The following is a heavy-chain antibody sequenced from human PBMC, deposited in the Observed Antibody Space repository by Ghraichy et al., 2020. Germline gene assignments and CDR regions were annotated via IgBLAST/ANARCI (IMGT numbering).Heavy chain of an antibody. CDR1: GGSFSGYY. Sequence: SETLSLTCAVYGGSFSGYYWSWIRQPPGKGLEWIGEINHSGSTNYNPSLKSRVTISVDTSKNQFSLKLSSVTAADTAVYYCARGPAKVVAATRVDLPPAAVYMDVWGKGTTVTVSS. CDR2: INHSGST. J-gene: IGHJ6*03. CDR3: ARGPAKVVAATRVDLPPAAVYMDV. D-gene: IGHD2-15*01. V-gene: IGHV4-34*01.